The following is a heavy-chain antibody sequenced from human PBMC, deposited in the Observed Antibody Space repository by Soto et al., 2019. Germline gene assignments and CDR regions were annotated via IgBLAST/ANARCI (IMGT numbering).Heavy chain of an antibody. CDR2: ISSSSSYI. J-gene: IGHJ5*02. Sequence: GGSLRLSCAASGFTFSSYSMNWVRQAPGKGLEWVSSISSSSSYIYYADSVKGRFTISGANAKNSLYLQMNSLRAEDTAVYYRAGDSSGYSYGGDDWFDPWGQGTLATVSS. CDR3: AGDSSGYSYGGDDWFDP. CDR1: GFTFSSYS. D-gene: IGHD3-22*01. V-gene: IGHV3-21*01.